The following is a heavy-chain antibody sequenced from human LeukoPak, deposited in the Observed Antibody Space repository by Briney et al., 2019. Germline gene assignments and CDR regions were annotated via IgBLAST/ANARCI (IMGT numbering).Heavy chain of an antibody. CDR2: IYPGDSDT. Sequence: GESLKISCKGSGYSFTSYWIGWVRRMPGKGLEWMGIIYPGDSDTRYSPSFQGQVTISADKSISTAYLQWSSLKASDTAMYYCAGHFPQQLAQLYFDYWGQGTLVTVSS. CDR1: GYSFTSYW. J-gene: IGHJ4*02. D-gene: IGHD6-13*01. CDR3: AGHFPQQLAQLYFDY. V-gene: IGHV5-51*01.